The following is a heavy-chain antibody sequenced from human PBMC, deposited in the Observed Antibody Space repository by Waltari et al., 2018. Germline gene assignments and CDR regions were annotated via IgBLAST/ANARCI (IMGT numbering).Heavy chain of an antibody. CDR2: ISGSGAST. CDR3: AKDSMTTVPYYFDY. J-gene: IGHJ4*02. Sequence: EVQLLDSGGGLVQPGGSLRLSCAASEFTFSTYAMSWVRQAPGKGLEWVSGISGSGASTYYADSVKGRFTISRDNSTNTLYLQMNSLRAEDTAIYYCAKDSMTTVPYYFDYWGQGTLVTVSS. CDR1: EFTFSTYA. V-gene: IGHV3-23*01. D-gene: IGHD4-17*01.